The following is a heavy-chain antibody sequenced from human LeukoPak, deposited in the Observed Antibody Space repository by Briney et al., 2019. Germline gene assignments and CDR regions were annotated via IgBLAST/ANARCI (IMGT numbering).Heavy chain of an antibody. D-gene: IGHD6-13*01. Sequence: GGSLRLSCAASGFTFNNYWMHWVRQAPGKGLVWVSRINSDGSSTSYADSVKGRFTISRDNAKNSLYLQMNSLRAEDTAVYYCAGGKPSSSWYRGDWFDPWGQGTLVTVSS. CDR3: AGGKPSSSWYRGDWFDP. V-gene: IGHV3-74*01. J-gene: IGHJ5*02. CDR2: INSDGSST. CDR1: GFTFNNYW.